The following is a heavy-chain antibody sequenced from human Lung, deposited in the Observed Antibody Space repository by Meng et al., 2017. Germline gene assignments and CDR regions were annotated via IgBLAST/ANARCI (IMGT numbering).Heavy chain of an antibody. CDR1: GGSISSIDW. Sequence: QVQLQESGPGLVKPSGTLSLTCVVSGGSISSIDWWSWVRQPPGKGLEWIGEIYHGGDTNCNPSLKSRVTIAIDRSKNQFSLKLSSVTAADTAVYYCASWIYSCGWQWGQGTLVTVSS. J-gene: IGHJ4*02. CDR3: ASWIYSCGWQ. CDR2: IYHGGDT. V-gene: IGHV4/OR15-8*02. D-gene: IGHD6-19*01.